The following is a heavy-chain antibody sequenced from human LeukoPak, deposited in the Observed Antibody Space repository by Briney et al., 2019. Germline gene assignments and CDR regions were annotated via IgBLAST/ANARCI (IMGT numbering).Heavy chain of an antibody. D-gene: IGHD4-17*01. J-gene: IGHJ4*02. V-gene: IGHV1-18*01. CDR1: AYTFTIYG. CDR3: ASPNDYGDYNFHY. CDR2: ISAYNGNT. Sequence: GASVTVSFTASAYTFTIYGISWVRQAPGQGLEGMGWISAYNGNTNYAQKLQGRVTITTDTSTSTAYMELSSLRSEDTAVYYCASPNDYGDYNFHYWGQGTLVTVSS.